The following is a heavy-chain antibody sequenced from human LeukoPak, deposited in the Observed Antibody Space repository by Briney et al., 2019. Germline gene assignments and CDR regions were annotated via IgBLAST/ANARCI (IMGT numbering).Heavy chain of an antibody. Sequence: GESLQISCQGSGYIFTSYWIGWVRQLPGKGLEWMGIIYPGDSDTRYSPSFQGQVTISADKSISTAYLQWSSLKASDTAMYYCARANYGDGASYYFDYWGQGTLVTVSS. J-gene: IGHJ4*02. CDR3: ARANYGDGASYYFDY. V-gene: IGHV5-51*01. D-gene: IGHD4-17*01. CDR2: IYPGDSDT. CDR1: GYIFTSYW.